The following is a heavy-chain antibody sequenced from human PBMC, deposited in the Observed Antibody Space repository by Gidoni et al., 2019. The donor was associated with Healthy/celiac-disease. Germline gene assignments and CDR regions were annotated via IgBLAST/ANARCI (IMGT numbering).Heavy chain of an antibody. CDR3: ARKGVPAARGWFDP. CDR2: INHSGST. CDR1: GGSFSGYY. V-gene: IGHV4-34*01. D-gene: IGHD2-2*01. J-gene: IGHJ5*02. Sequence: QVQLQQWGAGLLKPSETLSLTCAVYGGSFSGYYWSWIRQPSGKGLEWIGEINHSGSTNYNPSLKSRVTISVDTSKNQFSLKLSSVTAADTAVYYCARKGVPAARGWFDPWGQGTLVTVSS.